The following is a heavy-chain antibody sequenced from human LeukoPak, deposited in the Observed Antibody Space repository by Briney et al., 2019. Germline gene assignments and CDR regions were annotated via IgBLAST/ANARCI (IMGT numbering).Heavy chain of an antibody. Sequence: PSETLSLTCTVSGGSISSYYWSWIRQPPGKGLEWIGYIYYSGSTNYNPSLKSRVTISVDTSKNQFSLKLSSVTAADTAVYYCAINKGGSGAFDYWGQGTLVTVSS. CDR1: GGSISSYY. J-gene: IGHJ4*02. CDR2: IYYSGST. D-gene: IGHD3-10*01. V-gene: IGHV4-59*01. CDR3: AINKGGSGAFDY.